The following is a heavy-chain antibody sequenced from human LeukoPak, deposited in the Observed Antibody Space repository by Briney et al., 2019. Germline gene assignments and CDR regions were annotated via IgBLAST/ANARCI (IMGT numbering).Heavy chain of an antibody. CDR2: HHHSGST. CDR1: GASISSYY. J-gene: IGHJ5*02. D-gene: IGHD6-13*01. CDR3: AEGSMWYGS. Sequence: PSETLSLTCTVSGASISSYYWSWLRQPPGKGLEWIGYHHHSGSTNYNPSLKSRVTISVDTSKNQFSLKLTSVTAADTAVYYCAEGSMWYGSWGQGTLVTVSS. V-gene: IGHV4-59*01.